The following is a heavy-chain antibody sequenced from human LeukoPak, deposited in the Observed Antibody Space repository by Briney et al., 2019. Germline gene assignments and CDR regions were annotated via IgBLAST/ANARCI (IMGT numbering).Heavy chain of an antibody. Sequence: GGSLRLSCAASGFTFSSYWMSWVRQAPGKGLEWVANIKQDGSEKYYVDSVKGRFTISRDNAKNSLYLQMNSLRAEDTAVYYCARDLDSSGYWGKAFDIWGQGTMVTVSS. D-gene: IGHD3-22*01. J-gene: IGHJ3*02. V-gene: IGHV3-7*01. CDR2: IKQDGSEK. CDR3: ARDLDSSGYWGKAFDI. CDR1: GFTFSSYW.